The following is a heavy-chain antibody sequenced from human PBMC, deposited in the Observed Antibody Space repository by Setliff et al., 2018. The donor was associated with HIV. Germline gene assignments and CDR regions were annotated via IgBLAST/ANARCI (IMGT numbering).Heavy chain of an antibody. D-gene: IGHD3-22*01. Sequence: SETLSLTCTVSGGSISSTTYFWGWIRQPPGKGLEWIGSIHYSGSTYYNPSLKSRVTTSVDTSKSQFSLKLTSVTAADTAVFYCARHHYDRSGYYSGPQYYFDSWGQGTLVTVSS. CDR2: IHYSGST. J-gene: IGHJ4*02. CDR1: GGSISSTTYF. V-gene: IGHV4-39*01. CDR3: ARHHYDRSGYYSGPQYYFDS.